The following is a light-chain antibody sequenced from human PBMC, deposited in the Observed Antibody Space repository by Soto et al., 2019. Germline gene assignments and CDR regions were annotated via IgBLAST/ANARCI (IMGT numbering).Light chain of an antibody. V-gene: IGKV3-15*01. CDR3: QQYNDWPPT. CDR1: QSVSSN. Sequence: DKVMTQSPATLSVSPGERATLSCRASQSVSSNLAWYQQKPGQAPRLLIYGASTRATGIPARFSGSGSGTEFTLTFSSLQSEDFAIYCCQQYNDWPPTFGQGTKVDIK. CDR2: GAS. J-gene: IGKJ1*01.